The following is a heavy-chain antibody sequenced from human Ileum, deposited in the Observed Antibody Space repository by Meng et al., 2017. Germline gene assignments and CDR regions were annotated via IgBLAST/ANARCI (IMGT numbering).Heavy chain of an antibody. CDR2: IDPNGIRT. CDR3: ARAVAGTGSSDY. CDR1: GFTFYNYW. V-gene: IGHV3-74*01. Sequence: GESLKISCAASGFTFYNYWMHWVRQAPGKGLVWVSRIDPNGIRTDYPDSVKDRFTISRNNAKNTLYLQMNSLTDEDTAVCFCARAVAGTGSSDYWGQGTRVTVSS. J-gene: IGHJ4*02. D-gene: IGHD6-19*01.